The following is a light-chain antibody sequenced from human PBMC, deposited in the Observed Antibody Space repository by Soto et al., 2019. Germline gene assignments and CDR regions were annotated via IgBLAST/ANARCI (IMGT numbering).Light chain of an antibody. V-gene: IGLV2-11*01. J-gene: IGLJ2*01. Sequence: QSALTPPRSVSGSPGQSVTISCTGTSSDVGGYNYVSWYQQHPGKAPKLMIYEGSKRPSGAPDGFSGSKSGNTASLTISGLQTEDEAEYFCCSYARTYTVLFGGGTKLTVL. CDR1: SSDVGGYNY. CDR3: CSYARTYTVL. CDR2: EGS.